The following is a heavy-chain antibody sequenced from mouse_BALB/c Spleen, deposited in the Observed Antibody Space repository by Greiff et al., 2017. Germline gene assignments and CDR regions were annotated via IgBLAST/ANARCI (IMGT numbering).Heavy chain of an antibody. CDR2: ISSGSSTI. CDR3: ARSGDNYDYAMDY. V-gene: IGHV5-17*02. D-gene: IGHD1-3*01. J-gene: IGHJ4*01. CDR1: GFTFSSFG. Sequence: EVKLMESGGGLVQPGGSRKLSCAASGFTFSSFGMHWVRQAPEKGLEWVAYISSGSSTIYYADTVKGRFTISRDNPKNTLFLQMTSLRSEDTAMYYCARSGDNYDYAMDYWGQGTSVTVSS.